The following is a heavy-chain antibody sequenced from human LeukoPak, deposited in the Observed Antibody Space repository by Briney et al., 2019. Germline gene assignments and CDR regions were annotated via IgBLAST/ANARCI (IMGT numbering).Heavy chain of an antibody. CDR2: ISAYNGNT. Sequence: ASVKVSCKASGYTFTSYGISWVRQAPGQGLEWMGWISAYNGNTNYAQKLQGRVTMTTDTSTSTAYMELRSPRSDDTAVYYCARNRVATLRFDYWGQGTLVTVSS. CDR1: GYTFTSYG. J-gene: IGHJ4*02. D-gene: IGHD5-12*01. V-gene: IGHV1-18*01. CDR3: ARNRVATLRFDY.